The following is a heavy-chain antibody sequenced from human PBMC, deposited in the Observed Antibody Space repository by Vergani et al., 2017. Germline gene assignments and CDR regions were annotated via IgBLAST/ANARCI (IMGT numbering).Heavy chain of an antibody. D-gene: IGHD3-9*01. CDR3: AKDLGDISIGYDPDS. V-gene: IGHV3-23*01. CDR1: GFTFRNYA. J-gene: IGHJ4*02. CDR2: ISGSGVST. Sequence: EVQLLESGGGLVQPGGSLRLSCAASGFTFRNYAMSWVRQAPGKGLEWVSAISGSGVSTYYGDSVKGRFTISRDNSKNMLYLQMNSLRGEDTAVYYCAKDLGDISIGYDPDSWGQGTLVTVSS.